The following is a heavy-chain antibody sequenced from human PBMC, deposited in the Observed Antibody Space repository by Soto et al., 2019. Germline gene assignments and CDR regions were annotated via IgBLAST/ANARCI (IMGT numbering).Heavy chain of an antibody. Sequence: PGGSLRLSCTASGFTFGDYAMSWFRQAPGKGLEWVGFIRSKAYGGTTEYAASVKGRFTISRDDSKSIAYLQMNSLKTEDTAVYYCTRAGSSSRIVGMDVWGQGTTVTVSS. CDR2: IRSKAYGGTT. V-gene: IGHV3-49*03. CDR3: TRAGSSSRIVGMDV. CDR1: GFTFGDYA. J-gene: IGHJ6*02. D-gene: IGHD2-15*01.